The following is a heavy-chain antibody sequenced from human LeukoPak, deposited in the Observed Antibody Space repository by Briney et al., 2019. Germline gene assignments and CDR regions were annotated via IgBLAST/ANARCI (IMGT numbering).Heavy chain of an antibody. CDR3: ARRAGSGSAHMFDY. Sequence: SETLSLTCAVSGYSISSGYYWGWIRQPPGKGLEWIGTIYYSGSTYYNPSLKSRLTISVDTSKNQFSLKLMSVTAADTAVYYCARRAGSGSAHMFDYWGRGILVTVSS. CDR1: GYSISSGYY. CDR2: IYYSGST. D-gene: IGHD1-26*01. V-gene: IGHV4-38-2*01. J-gene: IGHJ4*02.